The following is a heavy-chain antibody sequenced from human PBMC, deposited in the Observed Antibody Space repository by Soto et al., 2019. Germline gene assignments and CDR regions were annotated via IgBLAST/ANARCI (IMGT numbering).Heavy chain of an antibody. CDR2: ISSSSSYI. D-gene: IGHD6-13*01. J-gene: IGHJ3*02. CDR1: GFTFSSYS. Sequence: EVQLVESGGGLVKPGGSLRLSCAASGFTFSSYSMNWVRQAPGKGLEWVSSISSSSSYIYYADSVKGRFTISRDNAKNSLYLQMNSLRDEDTAVYYCARKMSAAIDAFDIWGQGTMVTVSS. CDR3: ARKMSAAIDAFDI. V-gene: IGHV3-21*01.